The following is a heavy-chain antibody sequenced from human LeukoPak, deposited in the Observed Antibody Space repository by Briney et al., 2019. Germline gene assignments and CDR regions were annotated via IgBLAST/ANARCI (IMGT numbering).Heavy chain of an antibody. J-gene: IGHJ5*02. CDR1: GFTFSHYE. V-gene: IGHV3-48*03. CDR3: ARLIGWSRFDP. Sequence: PGGSLRLSCEASGFTFSHYEMNWVRQAPGKGLEWVSYISSSGYTIYYADSVKGRFTISRDNAKNSLYLQMNSLRAEDTAVFYCARLIGWSRFDPWGQGALVTVSS. D-gene: IGHD6-19*01. CDR2: ISSSGYTI.